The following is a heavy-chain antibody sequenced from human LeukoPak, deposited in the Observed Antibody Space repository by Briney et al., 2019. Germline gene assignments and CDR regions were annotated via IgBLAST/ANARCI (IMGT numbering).Heavy chain of an antibody. J-gene: IGHJ5*02. CDR2: IYYSGST. Sequence: PSETLSLTCTVSGGSISSYYWSWIRQPPGKGLEWIGYIYYSGSTNYNPSLKSRVTISVDTSKNQFSLKLSSVTAADTAVYYCARSRRYCSSTSCYTARRNWFDPWGQGTLVTVSS. CDR1: GGSISSYY. D-gene: IGHD2-2*02. V-gene: IGHV4-59*01. CDR3: ARSRRYCSSTSCYTARRNWFDP.